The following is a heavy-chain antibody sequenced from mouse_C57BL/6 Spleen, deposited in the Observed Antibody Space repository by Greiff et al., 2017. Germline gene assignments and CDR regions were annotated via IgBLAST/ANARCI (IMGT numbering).Heavy chain of an antibody. CDR3: ARRYYGSSDVLHYYFDY. Sequence: VQLQQPGAELVMPGASVKLSCKASGYTFTSYWMHWVKQRPGQGLEWIGEIDPSDSYTNYNQKFKGKSTLTVDKSSSTAYMQLSSLTSEDSAVYYCARRYYGSSDVLHYYFDYWGQGTTLTVSS. D-gene: IGHD1-1*01. CDR1: GYTFTSYW. CDR2: IDPSDSYT. J-gene: IGHJ2*01. V-gene: IGHV1-69*01.